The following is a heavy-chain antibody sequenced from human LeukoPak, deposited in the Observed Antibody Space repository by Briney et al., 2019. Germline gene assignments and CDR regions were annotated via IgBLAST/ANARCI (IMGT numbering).Heavy chain of an antibody. CDR3: ARSHYYGSGSVYGMDV. CDR1: GYTFTGYC. V-gene: IGHV1-2*04. Sequence: ASVKVSCKASGYTFTGYCMHRVRQAPGQGLEWMGRINPNSGGTNYAQKFQGWVTMTRDTSISTAYMELSRLRSDDTAVYYCARSHYYGSGSVYGMDVWGKGTTVTVSS. J-gene: IGHJ6*04. CDR2: INPNSGGT. D-gene: IGHD3-10*01.